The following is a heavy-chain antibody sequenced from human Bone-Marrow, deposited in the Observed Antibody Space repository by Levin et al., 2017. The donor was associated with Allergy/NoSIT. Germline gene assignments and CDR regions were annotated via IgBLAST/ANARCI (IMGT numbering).Heavy chain of an antibody. V-gene: IGHV7-4-1*01. J-gene: IGHJ6*02. CDR1: GYTFTSYA. CDR3: ASYDSSGYYSPYYYYYGMDV. Sequence: VASVKVSCKASGYTFTSYAMNWVRQAPGQGLEWMGWINTNTGNPTYAQGFTGRFVFSLDTSVSTAYLQICSLKAEDTAVYYCASYDSSGYYSPYYYYYGMDVWGQGTTVTVSS. CDR2: INTNTGNP. D-gene: IGHD3-22*01.